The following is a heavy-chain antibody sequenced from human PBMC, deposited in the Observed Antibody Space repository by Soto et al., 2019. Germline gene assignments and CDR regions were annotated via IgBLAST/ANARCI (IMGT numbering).Heavy chain of an antibody. CDR1: GYTFTSYD. CDR3: ERERGRGGANY. J-gene: IGHJ4*02. D-gene: IGHD3-16*01. CDR2: MNPNIGNT. Sequence: QVQLVQSGAEVKKPGASVKVSCKASGYTFTSYDINWVRQATGQGLEWRGWMNPNIGNTGYAQKFQCRVNMHSNTSITTAYMELSSLRSEDTAVYYCERERGRGGANYWGQGTLVTVSS. V-gene: IGHV1-8*01.